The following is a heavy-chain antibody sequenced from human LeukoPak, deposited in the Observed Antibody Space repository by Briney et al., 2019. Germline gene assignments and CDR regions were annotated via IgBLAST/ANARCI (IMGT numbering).Heavy chain of an antibody. CDR2: INTNTGNP. CDR3: ARDMGVVISDPLSASGAGFDH. J-gene: IGHJ5*02. D-gene: IGHD3-3*01. CDR1: GYTFTSYA. V-gene: IGHV7-4-1*02. Sequence: ASVKVSCKASGYTFTSYAMNWVRQAPGQGLEWMGWINTNTGNPTYAQGFTGRFVFSLDTSVSTAYLQISSLKAEDTAVYYCARDMGVVISDPLSASGAGFDHWGQGTLVTVSS.